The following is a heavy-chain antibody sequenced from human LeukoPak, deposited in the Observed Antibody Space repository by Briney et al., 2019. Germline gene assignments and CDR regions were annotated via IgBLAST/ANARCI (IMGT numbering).Heavy chain of an antibody. J-gene: IGHJ4*02. CDR1: GFTFSSYG. CDR3: AKALYDILTGSDY. CDR2: ISYDGSNK. Sequence: GGSLRLSCAASGFTFSSYGMHWVRQAPGKGLEWVAVISYDGSNKYYADSVKGRFTISRDNSKNTLYLQMNSLRAEDTAVYYCAKALYDILTGSDYWGQGTLVTVSS. V-gene: IGHV3-30*18. D-gene: IGHD3-9*01.